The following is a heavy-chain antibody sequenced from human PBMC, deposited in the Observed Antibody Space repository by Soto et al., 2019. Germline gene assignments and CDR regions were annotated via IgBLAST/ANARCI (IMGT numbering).Heavy chain of an antibody. CDR1: GYTFSGHW. V-gene: IGHV5-10-1*01. CDR2: IDPSDSYI. D-gene: IGHD3-10*01. Sequence: PGESLKISCKTSGYTFSGHWISWVRQVPGKGLQWMGNIDPSDSYINYNPAFRGHVTFSVDKSSSTAYLHWRSLGPSDTAIYYCARHGAAIWLGYWGQGTLVPVS. J-gene: IGHJ4*02. CDR3: ARHGAAIWLGY.